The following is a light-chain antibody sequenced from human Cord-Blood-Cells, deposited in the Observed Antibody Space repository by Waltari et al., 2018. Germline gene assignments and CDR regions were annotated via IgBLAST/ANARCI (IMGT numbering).Light chain of an antibody. V-gene: IGKV3-20*01. CDR2: GAS. CDR1: QSVSSSY. J-gene: IGKJ2*03. Sequence: DIVLTQSPGTLSLSPGERATLSCRDSQSVSSSYLAWYQQKPGQALRLLIYGASSRATGIPDRFSGSGSGTDFTLTISRLEPEDFAVYYCQQYGSSPNSFGQGTKLEIK. CDR3: QQYGSSPNS.